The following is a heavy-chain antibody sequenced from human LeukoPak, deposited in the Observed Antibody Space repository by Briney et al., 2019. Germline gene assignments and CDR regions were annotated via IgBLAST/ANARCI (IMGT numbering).Heavy chain of an antibody. CDR3: ARENFDS. J-gene: IGHJ5*01. CDR2: IKHDEIEK. V-gene: IGHV3-7*01. Sequence: GGSLRLSCAASGFTFNNYWMSWVRQAPGKGLEWVANIKHDEIEKYYVDSVKGRFTISRDNSANIISLQMNNLTTEDTAAYYCARENFDSWGQGTLVAVSP. CDR1: GFTFNNYW.